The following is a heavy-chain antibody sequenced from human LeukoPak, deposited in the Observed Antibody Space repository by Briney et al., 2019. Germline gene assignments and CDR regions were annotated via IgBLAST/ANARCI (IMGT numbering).Heavy chain of an antibody. V-gene: IGHV4-34*01. Sequence: PSETLSLTCAVYGGSFSGYYWSWIRQPPRKGLEWIGEINHSGSTNYNPSLKSRVTISVDTSKNQFSLKLSSVTAADTAVYYCARGGYRWSPHTYYFDYWGQGTRVTVSS. CDR3: ARGGYRWSPHTYYFDY. J-gene: IGHJ4*02. D-gene: IGHD3-3*01. CDR2: INHSGST. CDR1: GGSFSGYY.